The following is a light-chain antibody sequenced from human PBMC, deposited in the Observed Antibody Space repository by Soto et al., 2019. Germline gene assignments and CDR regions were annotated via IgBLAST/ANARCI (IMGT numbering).Light chain of an antibody. J-gene: IGLJ2*01. CDR1: GSDVGYNY. CDR2: DVI. Sequence: QSALTQPASVSGSPGQSITISCTGTGSDVGYNYVSWYQQHPDKPPQLIIYDVINRPSGVSERFSGSKSGNTASLTISGLQAEDEADYYCSSYTISSVIFGGGTKVTVL. V-gene: IGLV2-14*01. CDR3: SSYTISSVI.